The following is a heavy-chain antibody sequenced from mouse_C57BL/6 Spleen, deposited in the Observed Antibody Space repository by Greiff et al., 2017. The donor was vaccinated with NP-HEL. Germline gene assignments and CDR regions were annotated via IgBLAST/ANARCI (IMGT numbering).Heavy chain of an antibody. CDR1: GYSFTDYN. Sequence: VQLQQSGPELVKPGASVKISCKASGYSFTDYNMNWVKQSNGKSLEWIGVINPNYGTTSYNQKFRGKATLTVDQSSSTAYMQLNSLTSEDSAVYYCARYYDYDDYYAMDYWGQGTSVTVSS. CDR3: ARYYDYDDYYAMDY. V-gene: IGHV1-39*01. CDR2: INPNYGTT. D-gene: IGHD2-4*01. J-gene: IGHJ4*01.